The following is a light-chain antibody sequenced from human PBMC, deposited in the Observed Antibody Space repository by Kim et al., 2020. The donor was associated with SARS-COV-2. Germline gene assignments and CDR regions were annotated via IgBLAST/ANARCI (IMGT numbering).Light chain of an antibody. CDR3: QQYRNWPLT. Sequence: VPPGDSATLSCRASPSVGNLLAWYQQKPGQTPRLLIYGAFTRATGIPARFSGTGSGTDFTLTVSSLQSEDFAVYYCQQYRNWPLTFGGGTKVDIK. V-gene: IGKV3-15*01. J-gene: IGKJ4*01. CDR1: PSVGNL. CDR2: GAF.